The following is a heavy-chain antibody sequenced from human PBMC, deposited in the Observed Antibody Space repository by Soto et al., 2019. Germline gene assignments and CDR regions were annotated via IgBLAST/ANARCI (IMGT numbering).Heavy chain of an antibody. CDR1: GFTFSADY. Sequence: QVQLVESGGGLVYPGGSLRLSCEASGFTFSADYMSWVRQAPGKGLEWVSHISGSGDTIKYADSVKGRFTISRDNAKNSLYLLMNSLRAEDTAVYYCARDRQPSSYIGLDVWGQGTTVTVSS. V-gene: IGHV3-11*01. CDR3: ARDRQPSSYIGLDV. D-gene: IGHD4-4*01. J-gene: IGHJ6*02. CDR2: ISGSGDTI.